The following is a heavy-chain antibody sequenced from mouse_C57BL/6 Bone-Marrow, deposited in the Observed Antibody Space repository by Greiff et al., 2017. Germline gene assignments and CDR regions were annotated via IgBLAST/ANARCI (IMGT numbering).Heavy chain of an antibody. J-gene: IGHJ2*01. CDR2: IDPSDSYT. CDR3: AREYGSSGDFDY. Sequence: QVQLQQPGAELVMPGASVKLSCKASGYTFTSYWMHWVKQRPGQGLEWIGEIDPSDSYTNYNQKFKGKSTLTVDKSSSTAYMQLSSLTSEDSAVYYCAREYGSSGDFDYWGQGTTLTVSS. D-gene: IGHD1-1*01. CDR1: GYTFTSYW. V-gene: IGHV1-69*01.